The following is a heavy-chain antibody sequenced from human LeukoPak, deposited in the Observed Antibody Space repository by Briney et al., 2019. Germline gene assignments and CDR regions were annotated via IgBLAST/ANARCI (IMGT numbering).Heavy chain of an antibody. Sequence: SETLSLTCTVSGYSISNGYYWGWIRQPPGKGLEWIGSIYHSGSIYYNPSLKSRVTISVDTSENQFSMKLTSVTAADTAVYFCARQDYDFWSGYYDYWGQGTLVTVSS. V-gene: IGHV4-38-2*02. CDR3: ARQDYDFWSGYYDY. D-gene: IGHD3-3*01. J-gene: IGHJ4*02. CDR1: GYSISNGYY. CDR2: IYHSGSI.